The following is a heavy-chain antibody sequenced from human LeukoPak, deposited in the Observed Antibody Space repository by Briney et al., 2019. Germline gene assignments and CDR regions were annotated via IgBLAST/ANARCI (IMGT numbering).Heavy chain of an antibody. J-gene: IGHJ4*02. CDR3: ASRPDQHLLYYFDY. D-gene: IGHD2-15*01. CDR2: IIPIFGTG. V-gene: IGHV1-69*01. Sequence: GIIPIFGTGNYARKFQERVTITADESTSTAYMEVSSLRSDDTAVYYCASRPDQHLLYYFDYWGQGALVTVSS.